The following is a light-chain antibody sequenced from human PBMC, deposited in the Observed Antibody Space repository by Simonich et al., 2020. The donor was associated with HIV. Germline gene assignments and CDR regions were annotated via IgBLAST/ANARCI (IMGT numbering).Light chain of an antibody. Sequence: EIVLTQSPATLSLSPGERDTLSRRASQRVSSYLAWYQQKPGQAPRLLIYDASNRATGIPARFSGSGSWTDFTLTISSLEPEDFAVYYCQQRSNWLTFGGGTKVEIK. J-gene: IGKJ4*01. V-gene: IGKV3-11*01. CDR3: QQRSNWLT. CDR2: DAS. CDR1: QRVSSY.